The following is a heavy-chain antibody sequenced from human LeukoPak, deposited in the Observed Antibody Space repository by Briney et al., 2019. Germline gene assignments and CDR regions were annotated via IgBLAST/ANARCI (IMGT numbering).Heavy chain of an antibody. CDR1: GFIVSSNY. CDR2: ISSGGDT. J-gene: IGHJ4*02. Sequence: GESLRLSCAASGFIVSSNYMSWVRQAPGKGLEWVSVISSGGDTYYANCVRGRFTFSGDSSKNPLYLHMTGLRATDTAVDYCAREVSGYYFDYWGQGTLVTVSS. D-gene: IGHD5-12*01. V-gene: IGHV3-53*01. CDR3: AREVSGYYFDY.